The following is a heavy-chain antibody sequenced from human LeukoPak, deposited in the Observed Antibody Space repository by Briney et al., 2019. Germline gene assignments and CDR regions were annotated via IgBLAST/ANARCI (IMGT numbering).Heavy chain of an antibody. CDR3: AKDRVRRDLEWLSYGMDV. CDR1: GYTFNNYG. Sequence: ASVKVSCKASGYTFNNYGIAWVRQAPGQGLEWMGWISVYDANTRNAQKFQGRVTMTTDTSTSTAYMELRSLGSDDTAVYYCAKDRVRRDLEWLSYGMDVWGQGTTVTVSS. D-gene: IGHD3-3*01. CDR2: ISVYDANT. V-gene: IGHV1-18*01. J-gene: IGHJ6*02.